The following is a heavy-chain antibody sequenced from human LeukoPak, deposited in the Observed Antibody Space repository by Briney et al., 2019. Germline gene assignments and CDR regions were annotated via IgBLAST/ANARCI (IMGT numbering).Heavy chain of an antibody. Sequence: PSETLSLTCAVYGGSFSGYYWSWIRQSPGKGLEWIGEINHSGSTNYNSSLKSRVTISVDTSKNQFSLKLSSVTAADTAVYYCARGGGVYDIVVVVAAQNWFDPWGQGTLVTVSS. J-gene: IGHJ5*02. CDR2: INHSGST. V-gene: IGHV4-34*01. D-gene: IGHD2-15*01. CDR1: GGSFSGYY. CDR3: ARGGGVYDIVVVVAAQNWFDP.